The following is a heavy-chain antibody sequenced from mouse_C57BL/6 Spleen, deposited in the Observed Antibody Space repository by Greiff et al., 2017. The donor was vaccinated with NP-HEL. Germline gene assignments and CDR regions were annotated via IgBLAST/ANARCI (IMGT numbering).Heavy chain of an antibody. D-gene: IGHD3-1*01. J-gene: IGHJ2*01. CDR1: GYTFTDYY. Sequence: QVQLKESGAELVRPGASVKLSCKASGYTFTDYYINWVKQRPGQGLEWIARIYPGSGNTYYNEKFKGKATLTAEKSSSTAYMQLSSLTSEDSAVYFCARGGAFDCWGQGTTLTVSS. CDR3: ARGGAFDC. V-gene: IGHV1-76*01. CDR2: IYPGSGNT.